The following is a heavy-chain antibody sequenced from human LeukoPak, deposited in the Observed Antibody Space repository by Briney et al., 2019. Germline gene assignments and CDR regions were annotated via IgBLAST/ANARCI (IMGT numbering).Heavy chain of an antibody. CDR2: IYYSGST. CDR3: ARVGPDYGDYYYYYYYMDV. J-gene: IGHJ6*03. Sequence: SETMSLTCTVSGGSISSYYWSWIGQPPGKGLEWIGYIYYSGSTNYTPSLKSRVTISVDTSKNQFSLTLSSVTAADTAVYYCARVGPDYGDYYYYYYYMDVWGKGTTVTVSS. V-gene: IGHV4-59*13. CDR1: GGSISSYY. D-gene: IGHD4-17*01.